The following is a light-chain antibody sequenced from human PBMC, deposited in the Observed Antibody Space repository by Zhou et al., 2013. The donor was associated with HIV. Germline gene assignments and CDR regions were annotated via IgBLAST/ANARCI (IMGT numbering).Light chain of an antibody. CDR3: QXRES. CDR2: GAS. V-gene: IGKV3-11*01. J-gene: IGKJ2*03. Sequence: MLAQSPGTLSLSPGDRATFLCRASQGIGNELAWYQQKRGQTPRLIVYGASQRAPGVPDRFGGSVSGSDFTLIINTLETEDFAVYFCQXRESFGPGTKL. CDR1: QGIGNE.